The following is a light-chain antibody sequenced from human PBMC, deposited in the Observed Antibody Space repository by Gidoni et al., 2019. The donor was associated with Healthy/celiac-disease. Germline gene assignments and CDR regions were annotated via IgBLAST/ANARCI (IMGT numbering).Light chain of an antibody. CDR2: QDS. CDR3: QAWDSSNVV. CDR1: KLGDKY. Sequence: SYELTQPPSVSVSPGQTASITCSGDKLGDKYACWYQQKPGQSTVLVIYQDSKRPSGIPERFSGSNSGNTATLTISLSQAMDEADYYCQAWDSSNVVFGGGTKLTVL. V-gene: IGLV3-1*01. J-gene: IGLJ2*01.